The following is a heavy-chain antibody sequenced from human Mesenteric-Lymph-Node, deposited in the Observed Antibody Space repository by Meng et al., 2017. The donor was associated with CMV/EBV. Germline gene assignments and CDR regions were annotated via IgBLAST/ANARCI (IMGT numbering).Heavy chain of an antibody. D-gene: IGHD3-3*01. Sequence: SQTLSLTCAVYGGSFSGYYWSWIRQPPGKGLEWIGEINHSGSTNYNPSLKSRVTISVDTSKNQFSLKLSSVTAADTAVYYCARDGIPYYDFWSSNYDNNYYGMDVWGQGTTVTVSS. CDR2: INHSGST. J-gene: IGHJ6*02. V-gene: IGHV4-34*01. CDR1: GGSFSGYY. CDR3: ARDGIPYYDFWSSNYDNNYYGMDV.